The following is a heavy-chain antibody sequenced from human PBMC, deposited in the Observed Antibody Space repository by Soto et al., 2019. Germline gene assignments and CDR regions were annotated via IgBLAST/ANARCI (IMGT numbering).Heavy chain of an antibody. D-gene: IGHD3-10*01. CDR2: IYYSGST. Sequence: QVQLQESGPGLVKPSQTLSLTCTVSGGSISSGSYYWSWIRQLPGKGLEWIGYIYYSGSTYYNPSLKSRVNLSVDTSKNQFSLKLNSVTAADTAVYYCAKRTDYYYGSGSLGGMEVWGQGTTVTVSS. J-gene: IGHJ6*02. V-gene: IGHV4-31*03. CDR1: GGSISSGSYY. CDR3: AKRTDYYYGSGSLGGMEV.